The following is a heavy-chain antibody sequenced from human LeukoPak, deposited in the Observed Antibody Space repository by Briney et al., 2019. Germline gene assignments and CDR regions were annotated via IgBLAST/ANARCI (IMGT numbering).Heavy chain of an antibody. CDR1: GFTFSSNY. CDR2: IYSGGST. Sequence: PGGSLRLSCAASGFTFSSNYMSWARQAPGKGLEWVSVIYSGGSTYYADSVKGRFTISRDNSKNTLYLQMNSLRAEDTAVYYCARDSSTTVTGAFDIWGQGTMVTVSS. CDR3: ARDSSTTVTGAFDI. J-gene: IGHJ3*02. D-gene: IGHD4-17*01. V-gene: IGHV3-66*01.